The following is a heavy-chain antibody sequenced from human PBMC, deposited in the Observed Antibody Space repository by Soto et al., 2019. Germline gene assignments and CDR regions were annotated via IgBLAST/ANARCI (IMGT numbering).Heavy chain of an antibody. Sequence: PGGSLRLSCAASGFTFSTYSMNWVRQAPGKRLEWVSYISWSSVTIYYADSVKGRFTISRDNAKNSLYLQMDSLRDEDTAVYYCARDPRDCSGCPRSVYFYYGMDVWGQGTTVTVSS. CDR2: ISWSSVTI. CDR1: GFTFSTYS. J-gene: IGHJ6*02. V-gene: IGHV3-48*02. CDR3: ARDPRDCSGCPRSVYFYYGMDV. D-gene: IGHD6-19*01.